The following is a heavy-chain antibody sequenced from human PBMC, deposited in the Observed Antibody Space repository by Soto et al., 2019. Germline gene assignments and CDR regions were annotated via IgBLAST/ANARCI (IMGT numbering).Heavy chain of an antibody. CDR2: FDPEDGET. V-gene: IGHV1-24*01. D-gene: IGHD6-13*01. CDR3: ATSWYSSSWYERDYFDF. J-gene: IGHJ4*02. Sequence: ASVKVSCKVSGYTLTELSMHWVRQAPGKGIEWMGGFDPEDGETIYAQKFQGRVTMTEDTSTDTAYMELSSLRSEDTAVYYCATSWYSSSWYERDYFDFWGQGTLVTVSS. CDR1: GYTLTELS.